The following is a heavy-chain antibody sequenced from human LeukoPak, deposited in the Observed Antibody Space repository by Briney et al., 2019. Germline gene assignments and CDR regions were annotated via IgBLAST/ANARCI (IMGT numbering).Heavy chain of an antibody. D-gene: IGHD6-13*01. CDR3: ARGETSSWYERNNPGNDY. CDR1: GFTFNNYA. V-gene: IGHV3-33*08. CDR2: IWYDGSNK. J-gene: IGHJ4*02. Sequence: GGSLRLSCEVSGFTFNNYAMHWVRQAPGKGLEWVAVIWYDGSNKYYADSVKGRFTISRDNSKNTLYLQMNSLRAEDTAVYYCARGETSSWYERNNPGNDYWGQGTLVTVSS.